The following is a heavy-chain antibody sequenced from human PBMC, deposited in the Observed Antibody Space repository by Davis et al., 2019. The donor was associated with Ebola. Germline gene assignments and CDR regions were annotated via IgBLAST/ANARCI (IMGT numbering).Heavy chain of an antibody. CDR3: ARVYYGSGSTMDV. CDR1: GGSFSGYY. D-gene: IGHD3-10*01. CDR2: INHSGST. V-gene: IGHV4-34*01. Sequence: PGGSLRLSCAVYGGSFSGYYWSWIRQPPGKGLEWIGEINHSGSTNYNPSLKSRVTISVDTSKNQFSLKLSSVTAADTAVYYCARVYYGSGSTMDVWGKGTTVTVSS. J-gene: IGHJ6*03.